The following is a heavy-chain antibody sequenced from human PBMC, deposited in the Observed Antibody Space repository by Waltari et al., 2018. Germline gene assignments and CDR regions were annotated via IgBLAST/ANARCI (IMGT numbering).Heavy chain of an antibody. CDR3: TTVFA. CDR2: IKSKTHGETT. D-gene: IGHD3-16*01. CDR1: GFTFNDAR. V-gene: IGHV3-15*01. Sequence: EVQLVESGGGLVKPGDSLRLSCAASGFTFNDARMNWVRQPPGKGLEGVGRIKSKTHGETTDYTAPVKGRFTISRDDSKNTVYLQMNSLKIEDTAVYYCTTVFAWGQGTLVTVSS. J-gene: IGHJ5*02.